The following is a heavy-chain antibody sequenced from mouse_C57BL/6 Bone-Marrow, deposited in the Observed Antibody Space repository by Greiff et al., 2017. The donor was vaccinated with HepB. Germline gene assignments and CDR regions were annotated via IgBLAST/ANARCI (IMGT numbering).Heavy chain of an antibody. CDR1: GFNIKDYY. Sequence: EVKLVESGAELVKPGASVKLSCTASGFNIKDYYMHWVKQRTEQGLEWIGRIDPEDGETKYAPKFQGKATITAYTSSNTAYLQLSSLTSEDTAVYYCASPHYYGSSYYAMDYWGQGTSVTVSS. J-gene: IGHJ4*01. D-gene: IGHD1-1*01. V-gene: IGHV14-2*01. CDR3: ASPHYYGSSYYAMDY. CDR2: IDPEDGET.